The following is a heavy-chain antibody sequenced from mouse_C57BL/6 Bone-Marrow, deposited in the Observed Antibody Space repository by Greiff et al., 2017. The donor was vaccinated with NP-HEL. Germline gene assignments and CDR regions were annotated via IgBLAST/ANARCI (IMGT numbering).Heavy chain of an antibody. CDR3: AREGTAQATGAMDY. Sequence: VQLQQPGAELVMPGASVKLSCKASGYTFTSYWMHWVKQRPGQGLEWIGEIDPSDSYTNYNQKFKGKSTLTVNKSSSPVYMQLSSLTSEDSAVYYCAREGTAQATGAMDYWGQGTSVTVSA. CDR1: GYTFTSYW. D-gene: IGHD3-2*02. J-gene: IGHJ4*01. V-gene: IGHV1-69*01. CDR2: IDPSDSYT.